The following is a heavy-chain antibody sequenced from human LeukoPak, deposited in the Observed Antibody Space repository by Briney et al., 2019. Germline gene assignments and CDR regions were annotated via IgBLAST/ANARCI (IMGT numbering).Heavy chain of an antibody. CDR2: INSDGSSST. J-gene: IGHJ6*02. CDR3: ARALPVAGTRGLVYYYYAMDV. V-gene: IGHV3-74*01. D-gene: IGHD6-19*01. CDR1: GFTFSSYR. Sequence: GGSLRLSCAASGFTFSSYRMNWVRQAPGKGLVWVSRINSDGSSSTTYADSVKGRFTISRDNAENTLYLQMNSLRAEDTAVYYCARALPVAGTRGLVYYYYAMDVWGQGTTVTVSS.